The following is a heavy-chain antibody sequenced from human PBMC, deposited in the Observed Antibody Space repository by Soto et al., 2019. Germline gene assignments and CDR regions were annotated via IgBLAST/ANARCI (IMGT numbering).Heavy chain of an antibody. V-gene: IGHV1-46*01. Sequence: ASVKVSCKASGYTFTSYYMHWVVQAPGQGLEWMGIISPSGGSTSYAQKFQGRVTMTRDTSTSTVYMELSSLRSEDTAVYYCARDIGSSWYDNYYYGMDVWGQGTTVTVSS. J-gene: IGHJ6*02. CDR2: ISPSGGST. CDR3: ARDIGSSWYDNYYYGMDV. D-gene: IGHD6-13*01. CDR1: GYTFTSYY.